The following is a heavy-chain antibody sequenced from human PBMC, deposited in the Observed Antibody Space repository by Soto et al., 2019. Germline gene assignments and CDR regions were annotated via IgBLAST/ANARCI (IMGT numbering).Heavy chain of an antibody. D-gene: IGHD3-16*01. J-gene: IGHJ4*02. CDR1: GFIFSTTA. CDR3: AAVMGSDYDYVWGSLTFDD. CDR2: ISGSGVST. Sequence: GGSLRLSCAASGFIFSTTAMTWVRQAPGKGLEWVSTISGSGVSTYYTDSVKGRFTISRDNSKNTLYLQMNSLRAEDTAVYFCAAVMGSDYDYVWGSLTFDDWGQGTLVTSPQ. V-gene: IGHV3-23*01.